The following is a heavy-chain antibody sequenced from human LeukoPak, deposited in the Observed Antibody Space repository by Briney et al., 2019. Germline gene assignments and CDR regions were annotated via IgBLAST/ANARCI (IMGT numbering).Heavy chain of an antibody. V-gene: IGHV3-66*01. CDR1: GFTVSSNY. D-gene: IGHD6-13*01. CDR2: IYSGGST. Sequence: GGSLSLSCAASGFTVSSNYMSWVRQAPGKGLEWVSVIYSGGSTYYADSVKGRFTISRDNSKNTLYLQMNSLRAEDTAVYYCARGPLANGYSSSWYYYYGMDVWGQGTTVTVSS. J-gene: IGHJ6*02. CDR3: ARGPLANGYSSSWYYYYGMDV.